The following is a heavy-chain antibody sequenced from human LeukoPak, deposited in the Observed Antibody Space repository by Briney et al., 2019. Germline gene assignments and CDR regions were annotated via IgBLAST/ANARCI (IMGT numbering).Heavy chain of an antibody. CDR1: GLTVSCNY. V-gene: IGHV3-53*05. J-gene: IGHJ4*02. D-gene: IGHD6-13*01. CDR2: IYSGDSA. Sequence: AGGSLRLSCAASGLTVSCNYMNWVRQAPGKGLEWVSVIYSGDSAYYADSVKGRFTISRDNSKNTLYLQMNSLRPEDTALYYCAKVLPYIAAAGPFDYWGQGTLVTVSS. CDR3: AKVLPYIAAAGPFDY.